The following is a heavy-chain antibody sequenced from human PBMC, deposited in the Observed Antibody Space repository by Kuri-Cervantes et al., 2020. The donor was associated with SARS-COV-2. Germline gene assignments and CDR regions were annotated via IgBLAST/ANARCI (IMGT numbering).Heavy chain of an antibody. Sequence: GESLKISCAASGFTFSSYAMHWVRQAPGKGLEWVAVISYDGSNKYYADSVKGRFTISRDNSKNTLYLQMSSLRAEDTAVYYYAKDADYYDSGGDGMDVWGQGTTVTVSS. V-gene: IGHV3-30*04. CDR2: ISYDGSNK. CDR1: GFTFSSYA. D-gene: IGHD3-22*01. CDR3: AKDADYYDSGGDGMDV. J-gene: IGHJ6*02.